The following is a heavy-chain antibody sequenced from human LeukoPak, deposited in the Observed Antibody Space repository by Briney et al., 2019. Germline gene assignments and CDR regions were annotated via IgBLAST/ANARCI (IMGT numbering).Heavy chain of an antibody. CDR3: ARGLDNYGSGSSD. D-gene: IGHD3-10*01. CDR2: ISWNGVST. J-gene: IGHJ4*02. CDR1: GFTFGDYG. V-gene: IGHV3-20*04. Sequence: GGSLRLSCTASGFTFGDYGMNWVRQPPGKGLEWVSGISWNGVSTTYADSVKGRFTISRDNAKNSLYLQMNSLRAEDTAVYYCARGLDNYGSGSSDWGQGTLVTVSS.